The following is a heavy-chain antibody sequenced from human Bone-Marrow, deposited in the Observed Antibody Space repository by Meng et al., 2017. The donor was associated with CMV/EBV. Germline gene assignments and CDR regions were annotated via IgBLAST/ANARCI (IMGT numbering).Heavy chain of an antibody. J-gene: IGHJ5*02. D-gene: IGHD6-13*01. V-gene: IGHV3-23*01. CDR3: AKCRSCIPAALNH. CDR1: GFTFSNYA. CDR2: ISDSGGNT. Sequence: GGSLRLSCAASGFTFSNYAMTWVRQAPGKGLEWVSTISDSGGNTYYADSVKGRFTISSDNSKNTLYLQMNSLRAEDTAVYYCAKCRSCIPAALNHWGQGTLVTVSS.